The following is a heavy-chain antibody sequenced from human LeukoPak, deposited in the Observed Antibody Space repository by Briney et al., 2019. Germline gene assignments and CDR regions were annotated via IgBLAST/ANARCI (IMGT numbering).Heavy chain of an antibody. V-gene: IGHV3-NL1*01. D-gene: IGHD1-26*01. J-gene: IGHJ4*02. CDR1: GFTFSSYG. CDR3: ARGRSRGSHIDY. CDR2: IYSGGAT. Sequence: PGGSLRLSCAASGFTFSSYGMHWVRQAPGKGLEWVSVIYSGGATYHADSVKGRFTTSRDNSKNTVHLQMNSLRAEDTAVYFCARGRSRGSHIDYWGQGTLVTVSS.